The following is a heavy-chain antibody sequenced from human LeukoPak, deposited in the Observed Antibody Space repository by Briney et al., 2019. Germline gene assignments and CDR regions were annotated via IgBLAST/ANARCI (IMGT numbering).Heavy chain of an antibody. D-gene: IGHD3-3*02. Sequence: SETLSLTCAVYGGSFSGYYWSWIRQPPGKGLEWIGEINHSGSTNYNPSLKSRVTISVGTSKNQFSLKLSSVTAADTAVYYCARGGISLRVIFDYWGQGTLVTVSS. V-gene: IGHV4-34*01. CDR3: ARGGISLRVIFDY. CDR2: INHSGST. CDR1: GGSFSGYY. J-gene: IGHJ4*02.